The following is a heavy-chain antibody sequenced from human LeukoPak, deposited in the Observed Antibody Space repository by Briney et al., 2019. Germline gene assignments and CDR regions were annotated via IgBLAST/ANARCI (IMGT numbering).Heavy chain of an antibody. J-gene: IGHJ6*02. CDR3: ARGSSLWPNYYYYYYGMDV. D-gene: IGHD3-10*01. CDR2: IYYSGST. Sequence: SETLSLTCTVSGGSISSYYWSWIRQPPGKGLEWIGYIYYSGSTNYNPSLKSRVTISVDTSKNQFPLKLSSVTAADTAVYYCARGSSLWPNYYYYYYGMDVWGQGTTVTVSS. CDR1: GGSISSYY. V-gene: IGHV4-59*01.